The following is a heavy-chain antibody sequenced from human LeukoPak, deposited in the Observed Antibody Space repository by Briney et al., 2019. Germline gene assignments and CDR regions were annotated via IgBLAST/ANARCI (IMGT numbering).Heavy chain of an antibody. Sequence: GGSLRLSCAASGFTFGNYTVHWVRQAPGKGLEWVAVISYDGSNKNYADSVKGRFTISRDNSKNTLYLQMNSLRTEDTAVYYCARGPTYYDILTGYTIWGQGTLVTVSS. CDR2: ISYDGSNK. J-gene: IGHJ4*02. D-gene: IGHD3-9*01. CDR1: GFTFGNYT. CDR3: ARGPTYYDILTGYTI. V-gene: IGHV3-30-3*01.